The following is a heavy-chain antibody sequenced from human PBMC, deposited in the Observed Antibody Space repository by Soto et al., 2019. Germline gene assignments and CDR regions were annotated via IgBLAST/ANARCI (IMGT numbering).Heavy chain of an antibody. V-gene: IGHV3-53*01. CDR2: IYSGGRT. CDR3: ARGATENNRRHLLTGHYPFPSDY. J-gene: IGHJ4*02. D-gene: IGHD3-9*01. CDR1: GFTVSNDY. Sequence: GGSLRLSCAASGFTVSNDYMSWVRQAPGKGLEWVSTIYSGGRTYYADSVKGRFTVSRDNSKNTLYLQMNSLRAEDTAAYYCARGATENNRRHLLTGHYPFPSDYWGKGTLVTVSS.